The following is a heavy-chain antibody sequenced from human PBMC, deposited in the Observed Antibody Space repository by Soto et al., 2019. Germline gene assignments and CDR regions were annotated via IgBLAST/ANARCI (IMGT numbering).Heavy chain of an antibody. J-gene: IGHJ4*02. CDR3: ARRWELPGDPFDY. Sequence: EVQLVESGGGLVQPGGSLRLSCAASGFTFSSYWMSWVRQAPGKGLEWVANIKQDGSEKYYVDSVKGRFTISRDNAKNSLYLQMNSLRSEDTAVYYCARRWELPGDPFDYWGQGTLVTVSS. CDR1: GFTFSSYW. CDR2: IKQDGSEK. D-gene: IGHD1-26*01. V-gene: IGHV3-7*01.